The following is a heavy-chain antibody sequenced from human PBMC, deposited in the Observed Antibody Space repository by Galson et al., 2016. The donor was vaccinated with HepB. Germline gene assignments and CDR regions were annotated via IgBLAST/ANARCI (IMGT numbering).Heavy chain of an antibody. CDR3: AKDRTLFVWLEMEPDDALDI. V-gene: IGHV3-23*01. CDR1: GFTFGSYA. Sequence: SLRLSCAGSGFTFGSYAMNWVRQAPGKGLEWVSTISGSGVGPYYADYVKGRFIVSRDNSKNTLYLLMTSLTAEDTAVYYCAKDRTLFVWLEMEPDDALDIWGQGTMVTVSS. CDR2: ISGSGVGP. J-gene: IGHJ3*02. D-gene: IGHD3-9*01.